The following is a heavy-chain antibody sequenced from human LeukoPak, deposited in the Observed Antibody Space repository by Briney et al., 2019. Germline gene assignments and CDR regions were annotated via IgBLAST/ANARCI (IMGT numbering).Heavy chain of an antibody. CDR1: GYTFTSYG. J-gene: IGHJ6*04. CDR2: ISAYNGNT. Sequence: ASVKVSCKASGYTFTSYGIYWVRQAPGQGLEWMGWISAYNGNTNYAQKLQGRVTMTTDTSTSTAYMELRSLRSDDTAVYYCARDKPAVTTSYYYGMDVWGKGTTVTVSS. V-gene: IGHV1-18*01. CDR3: ARDKPAVTTSYYYGMDV. D-gene: IGHD4-17*01.